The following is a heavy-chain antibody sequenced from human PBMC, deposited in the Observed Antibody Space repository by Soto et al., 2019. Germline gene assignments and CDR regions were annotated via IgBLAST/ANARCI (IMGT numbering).Heavy chain of an antibody. J-gene: IGHJ4*02. Sequence: EVQLVESGGGLVQPGRSLRLSCVGSGFTFDEFAIHWVRQAPGKGLEWGSGISWESGSINYADSVRGRFTISRDNAKKSLYLHMTSLGSEDTAFYYCAKIVTRHSLVPVFDQWGQGALVTVSS. CDR3: AKIVTRHSLVPVFDQ. CDR1: GFTFDEFA. CDR2: ISWESGSI. D-gene: IGHD2-21*01. V-gene: IGHV3-9*01.